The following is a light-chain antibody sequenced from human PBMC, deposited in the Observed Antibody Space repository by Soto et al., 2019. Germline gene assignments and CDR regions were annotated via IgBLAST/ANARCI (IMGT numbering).Light chain of an antibody. J-gene: IGLJ2*01. Sequence: QSGLTQPPSVSAAPGQKVTISCSGSSSNIGSNYVSWYQQLPGTAPKLLIYDDNKRPSGIPDRFSGSKSGTSATLGITGLQTGDEADYYCGTWDSSLSAGVFGGGTKLTVL. CDR3: GTWDSSLSAGV. CDR1: SSNIGSNY. V-gene: IGLV1-51*01. CDR2: DDN.